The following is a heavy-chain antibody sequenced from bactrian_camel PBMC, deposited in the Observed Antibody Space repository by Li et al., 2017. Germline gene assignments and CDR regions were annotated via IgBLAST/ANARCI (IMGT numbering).Heavy chain of an antibody. J-gene: IGHJ6*01. Sequence: VQLVESGGGSVQAGGSLRLNCAFDAYTPTSVRMAWFRQAPGKEREGVAAIDADGMTDYADSVKGRFTISRDKSENTLHLQMNSLEPGDTAMYYCAALKFRGLAIQALGVIGRFGYWGQGTQVTVS. CDR3: AALKFRGLAIQALGVIGRFGY. CDR2: IDADGMT. D-gene: IGHD3*01. V-gene: IGHV3S55*01. CDR1: AYTPTSVR.